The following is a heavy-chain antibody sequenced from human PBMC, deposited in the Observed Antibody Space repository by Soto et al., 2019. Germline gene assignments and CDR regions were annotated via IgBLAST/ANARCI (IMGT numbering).Heavy chain of an antibody. D-gene: IGHD2-2*01. CDR1: GYSFTTYW. J-gene: IGHJ6*02. Sequence: GQSLKISCKGSGYSFTTYWIGWVRQMPGKGLEWMGIIYPGDSDTRYSPSFQGQVTISADKSISTAYLQWSSLKASDTAMYYCATRGYCSSTSCYVRRDSYYYYRIYFSSQGTTVTVS. CDR3: ATRGYCSSTSCYVRRDSYYYYRIYF. V-gene: IGHV5-51*01. CDR2: IYPGDSDT.